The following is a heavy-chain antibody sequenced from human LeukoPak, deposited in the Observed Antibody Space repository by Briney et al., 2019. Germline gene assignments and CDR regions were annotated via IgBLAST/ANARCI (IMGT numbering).Heavy chain of an antibody. CDR3: ARSGAAEGPTHNWFDP. CDR2: IYYTGTT. V-gene: IGHV4-39*01. Sequence: KASETLSLTCTVSGGPIRSDNDYWGWVRQPPGKGLEWIGSIYYTGTTYASPSLKSRVTMSVDTSWSQFSLRLTSVTAADTAVYYCARSGAAEGPTHNWFDPWSQGSLVIVSS. CDR1: GGPIRSDNDY. D-gene: IGHD6-13*01. J-gene: IGHJ5*02.